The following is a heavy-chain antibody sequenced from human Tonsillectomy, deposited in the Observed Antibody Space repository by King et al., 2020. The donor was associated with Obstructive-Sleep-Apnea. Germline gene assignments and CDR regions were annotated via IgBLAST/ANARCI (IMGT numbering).Heavy chain of an antibody. CDR1: GGSISSYY. D-gene: IGHD3-9*01. J-gene: IGHJ6*02. CDR2: IYTSGST. CDR3: ARDLPYAWLVPYYYYGMDV. V-gene: IGHV4-4*07. Sequence: QLQESGPGLVKPSETLSLTCTVSGGSISSYYWSWIRQPAGKGLEWIGRIYTSGSTNYNPSLKSRVTMSVDTSNNQFSLKLSSVTAADTAVYYCARDLPYAWLVPYYYYGMDVWGQGTTVTVSS.